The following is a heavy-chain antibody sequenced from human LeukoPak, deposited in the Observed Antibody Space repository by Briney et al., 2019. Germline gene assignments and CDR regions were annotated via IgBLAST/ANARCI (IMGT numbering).Heavy chain of an antibody. V-gene: IGHV3-23*01. Sequence: GGSLRLSCAASGFSFSNFVMNWVRQVPGKGLEWVSGVTGDSSSTYYAVSMKGRFSISRDNSKNTLYLQMKNLRAEDTAVYYCAKGGKRIFGVVIDYRGQGTPVTVS. J-gene: IGHJ4*02. CDR2: VTGDSSST. D-gene: IGHD3-3*01. CDR3: AKGGKRIFGVVIDY. CDR1: GFSFSNFV.